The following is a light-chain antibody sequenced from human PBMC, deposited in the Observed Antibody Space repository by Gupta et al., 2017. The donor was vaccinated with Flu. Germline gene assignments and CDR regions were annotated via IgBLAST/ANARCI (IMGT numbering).Light chain of an antibody. J-gene: IGLJ1*01. CDR1: SSDVGRSNS. V-gene: IGLV2-14*01. Sequence: QSALTQPASVTGSPGQSINISCTGTSSDVGRSNSVSWYRQEPGKAPKLIIYDVSSRPSGISSRFSGSKSGNTASLTISGLQAEDETDYYCSSYTSTDTFYVFGTGTKVTVL. CDR3: SSYTSTDTFYV. CDR2: DVS.